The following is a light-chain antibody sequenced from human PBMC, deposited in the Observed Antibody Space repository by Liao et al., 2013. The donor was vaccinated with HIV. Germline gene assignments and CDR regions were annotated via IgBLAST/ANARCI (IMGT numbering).Light chain of an antibody. V-gene: IGLV3-1*01. CDR3: QAWDSSSWV. CDR1: KLVDKY. CDR2: QDT. Sequence: SYELTQPPSVSVSPGQTASITCSGDKLVDKYVCWYQQRPGQSPVLVIYQDTKRPSGIPARFSGSNSGNTATLTISGTQAMDEADYYCQAWDSSSWVFGGGTTLTVL. J-gene: IGLJ3*02.